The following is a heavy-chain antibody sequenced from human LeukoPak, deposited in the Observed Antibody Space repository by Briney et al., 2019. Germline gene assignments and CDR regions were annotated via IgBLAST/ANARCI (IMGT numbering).Heavy chain of an antibody. Sequence: PGGSLRLSCAASGFTFSNYWISWVRQAPGKGLEWVANIKVDGSEKYYLDSVKGRFTISRDNAKNSVYLQMNSLRTEDTAVYYCARKTGMTGEAFEYWGQGTLVTVSS. D-gene: IGHD1-1*01. J-gene: IGHJ4*02. CDR2: IKVDGSEK. CDR3: ARKTGMTGEAFEY. V-gene: IGHV3-7*03. CDR1: GFTFSNYW.